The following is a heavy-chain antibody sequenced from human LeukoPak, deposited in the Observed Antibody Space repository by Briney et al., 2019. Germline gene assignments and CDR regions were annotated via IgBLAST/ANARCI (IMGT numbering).Heavy chain of an antibody. D-gene: IGHD3-22*01. V-gene: IGHV1-18*01. CDR2: ISAYNGNT. J-gene: IGHJ4*02. Sequence: GASVKVSCKASGYTFTSYGISWVRQAPGQGLEGMGWISAYNGNTNYAQKLQGRVTMTTDTSTSTAYMELRSLRSDDTAVYYCAITSRIVVAPDYWGQGTLVTVSS. CDR1: GYTFTSYG. CDR3: AITSRIVVAPDY.